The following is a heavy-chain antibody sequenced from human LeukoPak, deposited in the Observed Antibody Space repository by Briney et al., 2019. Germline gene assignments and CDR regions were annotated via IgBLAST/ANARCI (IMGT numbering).Heavy chain of an antibody. V-gene: IGHV3-72*01. CDR1: GFTFSDHY. CDR3: ARGLLRSSKWYNDY. Sequence: GGSLRLSCAASGFTFSDHYMDWVRQAPGKGLEWVGRIRNKANNYTPQYAASVEGRFTISSEDSQNSLYLQMNSLKTEDTAVYYCARGLLRSSKWYNDYWGQGTLVTVSS. CDR2: IRNKANNYTP. J-gene: IGHJ4*02. D-gene: IGHD6-13*01.